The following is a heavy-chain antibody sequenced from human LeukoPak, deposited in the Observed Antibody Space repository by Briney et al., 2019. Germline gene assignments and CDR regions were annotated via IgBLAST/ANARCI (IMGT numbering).Heavy chain of an antibody. J-gene: IGHJ4*02. D-gene: IGHD3-10*01. Sequence: ASVEVSCKASGYTFTSYDINWARQATGQGLEWMGWMNPNSGNTGYAQKFQGRVTMTRNNSISTAYMELSSLRSEDTAVYYCARFHGRGVSNDYWGQGTLVTVSA. CDR1: GYTFTSYD. CDR3: ARFHGRGVSNDY. V-gene: IGHV1-8*01. CDR2: MNPNSGNT.